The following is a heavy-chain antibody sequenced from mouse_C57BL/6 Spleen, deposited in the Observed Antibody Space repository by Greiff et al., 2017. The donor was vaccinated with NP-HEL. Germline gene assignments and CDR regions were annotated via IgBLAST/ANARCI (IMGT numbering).Heavy chain of an antibody. D-gene: IGHD2-5*01. CDR3: AEGAYYSNYDYAMDY. Sequence: VQLQQSGTELVKPGASVKLSCKASGYTFTSYWMHWVKQRPGQGLEWIGNINPSNGGTNYNEKFKSKATLTVDKSSSTAYVQLSSLTSEDSAVYYCAEGAYYSNYDYAMDYWGQGTSVTVSS. J-gene: IGHJ4*01. V-gene: IGHV1-53*01. CDR2: INPSNGGT. CDR1: GYTFTSYW.